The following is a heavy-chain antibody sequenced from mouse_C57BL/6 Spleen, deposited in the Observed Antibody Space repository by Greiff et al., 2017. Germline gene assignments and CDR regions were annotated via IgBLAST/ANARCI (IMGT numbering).Heavy chain of an antibody. V-gene: IGHV14-2*01. Sequence: VQLQQSGAELVKPGASVKLSCTASGFNIKDYYMHWVKQRTEQGLEWIGRIDPEDGETKYAPKFPGKATITADTSSNTAYLQLSSLTSEDTAVYYCARRVGYFDYWGQGTTLTVSS. CDR2: IDPEDGET. CDR1: GFNIKDYY. J-gene: IGHJ2*01. CDR3: ARRVGYFDY.